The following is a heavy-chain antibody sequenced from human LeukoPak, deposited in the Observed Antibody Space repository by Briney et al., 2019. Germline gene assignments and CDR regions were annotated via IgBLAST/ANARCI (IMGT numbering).Heavy chain of an antibody. CDR1: GFTFGDYA. J-gene: IGHJ4*02. CDR3: TRVVPAAIGDY. D-gene: IGHD2-2*01. CDR2: IRSKAYGGTT. V-gene: IGHV3-49*04. Sequence: GGSLRLSCTASGFTFGDYAMSWVRQAPGKGLEWVGFIRSKAYGGTTEYAASVKGRFTISRDDSKSIAYLQMNSLKTEDTAVYYCTRVVPAAIGDYWGQGTLATVSS.